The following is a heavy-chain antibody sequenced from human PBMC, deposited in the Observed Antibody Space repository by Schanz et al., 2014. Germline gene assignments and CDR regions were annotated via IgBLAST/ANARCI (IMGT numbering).Heavy chain of an antibody. V-gene: IGHV3-23*01. CDR1: GFTFSSYA. D-gene: IGHD3-10*01. Sequence: EVQLLESGGGLVQPGGSLRLSCAASGFTFSSYAMSWVRQAPGKGLEWVSHIVGSGDSTYYADSVKGRFTISRDNPKNSLYLQMNSLRVEDTAVYYCAREDMLRGIRAFDIWGQGTMVTVSS. CDR3: AREDMLRGIRAFDI. CDR2: IVGSGDST. J-gene: IGHJ3*02.